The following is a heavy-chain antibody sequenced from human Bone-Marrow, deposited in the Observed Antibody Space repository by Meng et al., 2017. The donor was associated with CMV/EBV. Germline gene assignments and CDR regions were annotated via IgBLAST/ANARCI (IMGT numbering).Heavy chain of an antibody. V-gene: IGHV4-34*01. CDR2: INHSGST. CDR3: ARIPPIYCSSTSCPGRFDP. D-gene: IGHD2-2*01. Sequence: SETLSLTCAVYGGSFSGYYWSWIRQPPGKGLEWIGEINHSGSTNYNPSLKSRVTISVDTSKNQFSLKLSSVTAADTAVYYCARIPPIYCSSTSCPGRFDPWGQGPLVTVSS. CDR1: GGSFSGYY. J-gene: IGHJ5*02.